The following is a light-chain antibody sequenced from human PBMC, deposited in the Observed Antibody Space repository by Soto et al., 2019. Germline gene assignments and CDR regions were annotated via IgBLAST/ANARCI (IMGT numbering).Light chain of an antibody. Sequence: DIQMTQSPSTLSASVGDRVTFTCRASESVSTWLAWYQQKPGKAPKLLIYKASTLESGVPSRFSGSGSGTEFTLTISSLQPDDFATYYCHQYKSYTPYTFGQGTKLEIK. CDR2: KAS. CDR3: HQYKSYTPYT. J-gene: IGKJ2*01. V-gene: IGKV1-5*03. CDR1: ESVSTW.